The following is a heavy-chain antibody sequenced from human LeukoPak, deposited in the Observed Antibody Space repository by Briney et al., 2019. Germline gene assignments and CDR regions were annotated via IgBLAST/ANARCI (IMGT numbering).Heavy chain of an antibody. Sequence: SETLSLTCTVSGGSISSYYWSWIRQPPGKGLEWIGYIYNSGSTNYNPSLKSRVTISVDTSKNQFSLKLSSVTAADTAVYYCARSQPPGDSSGYYYDPYFDYWGQGTLVTVSS. CDR3: ARSQPPGDSSGYYYDPYFDY. CDR2: IYNSGST. CDR1: GGSISSYY. D-gene: IGHD3-22*01. V-gene: IGHV4-59*08. J-gene: IGHJ4*02.